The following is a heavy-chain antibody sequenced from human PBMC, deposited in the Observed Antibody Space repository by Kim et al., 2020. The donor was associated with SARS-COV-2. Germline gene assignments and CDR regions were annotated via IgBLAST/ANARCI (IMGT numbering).Heavy chain of an antibody. CDR3: ARGRSGTSRPNEYFQH. CDR2: ISYDGSNK. D-gene: IGHD2-2*01. CDR1: GFTFSSYA. V-gene: IGHV3-30-3*01. J-gene: IGHJ1*01. Sequence: GGSLRLSCAASGFTFSSYAMHWVRQAPGKGLEWVAVISYDGSNKYYADSVKGRFTISRDNSKNTLYLQMNSQRAEDTAVYYCARGRSGTSRPNEYFQHWGQGTLVTVSS.